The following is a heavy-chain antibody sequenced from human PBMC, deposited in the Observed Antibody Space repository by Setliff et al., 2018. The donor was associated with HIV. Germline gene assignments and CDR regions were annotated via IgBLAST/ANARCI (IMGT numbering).Heavy chain of an antibody. Sequence: KPGGSLRLSCAASGFTFSKFSMNWVRQAPGKGLEWVSSISSSSSYIYYADSVKGRFTISRDNAKNSLYLQMNSLRAEDTAVYYCARGLPVDPFAFDIWGQGTMVTVSS. CDR2: ISSSSSYI. D-gene: IGHD5-12*01. CDR3: ARGLPVDPFAFDI. CDR1: GFTFSKFS. V-gene: IGHV3-21*01. J-gene: IGHJ3*02.